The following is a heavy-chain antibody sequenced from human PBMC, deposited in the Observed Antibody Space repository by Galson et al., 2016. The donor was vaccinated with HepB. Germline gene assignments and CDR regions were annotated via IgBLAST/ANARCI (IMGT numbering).Heavy chain of an antibody. CDR2: ISGDGNSK. CDR3: VRDRGGGYNHLDY. Sequence: SLRLSCAASQFTFSSYAMHWVRQAPGKGLESLAVISGDGNSKYYADSVRGRFSISRDNSKNTLYPQMNSLTADDTAIYYCVRDRGGGYNHLDYWGQGTLVTVSS. D-gene: IGHD3-10*01. J-gene: IGHJ4*02. V-gene: IGHV3-30-3*01. CDR1: QFTFSSYA.